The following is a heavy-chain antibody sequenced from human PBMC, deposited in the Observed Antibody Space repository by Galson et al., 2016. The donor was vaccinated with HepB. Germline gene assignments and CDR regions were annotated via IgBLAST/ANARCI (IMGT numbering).Heavy chain of an antibody. D-gene: IGHD6-19*01. CDR3: AHGSGWLLDH. J-gene: IGHJ5*02. Sequence: PALVKPTQTLTLTCTFSGFSLSSAAVGVGWVRQAPGEAPEWLAFIYWDDAKYFSPSLSSRLIITKDTSKNQVVLTMTNMDPVDTVTYYCAHGSGWLLDHWGQGTLVTVAS. CDR1: GFSLSSAAVG. CDR2: IYWDDAK. V-gene: IGHV2-5*02.